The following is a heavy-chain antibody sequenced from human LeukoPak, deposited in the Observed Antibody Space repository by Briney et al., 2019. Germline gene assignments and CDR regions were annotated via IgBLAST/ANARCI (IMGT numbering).Heavy chain of an antibody. CDR1: GFTFRSYA. CDR3: AKATNSRAYCSGDCSLMDV. D-gene: IGHD2-21*02. V-gene: IGHV3-23*01. CDR2: ISGSGDST. J-gene: IGHJ6*02. Sequence: GGSLRLSCAASGFTFRSYAMSWVRQSPGKGLEWVSSISGSGDSTYYADSVKGRFTISRDNSKKTLYLQMNSLRADDTAVYSCAKATNSRAYCSGDCSLMDVWGQGTTVTVSS.